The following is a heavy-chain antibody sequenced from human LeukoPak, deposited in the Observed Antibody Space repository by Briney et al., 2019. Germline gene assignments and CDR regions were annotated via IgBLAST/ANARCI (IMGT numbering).Heavy chain of an antibody. CDR1: GTRFTTHW. CDR3: AREGGYCSDTSCHLTFDY. V-gene: IGHV5-51*01. J-gene: IGHJ4*02. Sequence: GASLKISWRGSGTRFTTHWIGWGRPPPGKGLGGRGIIDPGDTDTRYSPSFQGHVTIAADKSISTAYPQWSSLKAADTAMYYCAREGGYCSDTSCHLTFDYWGQGTLVTVSS. D-gene: IGHD2-2*03. CDR2: IDPGDTDT.